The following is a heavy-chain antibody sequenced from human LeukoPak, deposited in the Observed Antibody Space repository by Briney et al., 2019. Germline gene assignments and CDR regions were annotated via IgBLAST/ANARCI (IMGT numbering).Heavy chain of an antibody. D-gene: IGHD1-1*01. CDR1: GFSFSNFW. Sequence: GGSLRLSCAVSGFSFSNFWMSWVRQAPGRGLEWVANIHPEGNEKYHVESVKGRFTISRDNTKNLLFLQMNGLRVEDTAVYYCARGDDSSGDDWGQGTLVTVSS. J-gene: IGHJ4*02. CDR2: IHPEGNEK. CDR3: ARGDDSSGDD. V-gene: IGHV3-7*04.